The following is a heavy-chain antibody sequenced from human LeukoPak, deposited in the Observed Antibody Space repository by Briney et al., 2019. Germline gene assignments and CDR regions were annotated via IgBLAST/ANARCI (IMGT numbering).Heavy chain of an antibody. Sequence: PGGSLRLSCAASGFTFTSYSMNWVRQAPGKGLEWVSVIYSGGSTYYADSVKGRFTISRDNSKNTLYLQMNSLRAEDTAVYYCARGFPGAPTDYWGQGTLVTVSS. CDR3: ARGFPGAPTDY. V-gene: IGHV3-53*01. D-gene: IGHD3-10*01. CDR1: GFTFTSYS. CDR2: IYSGGST. J-gene: IGHJ4*02.